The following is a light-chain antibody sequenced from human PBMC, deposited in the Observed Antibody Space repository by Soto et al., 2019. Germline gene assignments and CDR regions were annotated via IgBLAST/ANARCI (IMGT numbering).Light chain of an antibody. J-gene: IGKJ1*01. CDR2: DAS. V-gene: IGKV3-15*01. Sequence: DILMTQSPATLSVSPGERATLSCRASESVSRNLAWYQQKPGQAPRVVIYDASTRATSIPARFSGSGSGTDFTITISTLQTEDFAVYYCQLYSQWSTFGQGTKVELK. CDR1: ESVSRN. CDR3: QLYSQWST.